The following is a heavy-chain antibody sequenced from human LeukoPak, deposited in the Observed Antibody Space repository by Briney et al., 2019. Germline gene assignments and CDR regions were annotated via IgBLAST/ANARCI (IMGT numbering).Heavy chain of an antibody. D-gene: IGHD2-8*02. CDR1: SGSLSGYY. J-gene: IGHJ1*01. CDR3: AILEVGPWSSSLEYSQN. Sequence: SETMSLTCAVYSGSLSGYYWSWIRQPPGKWLEWIGEISHSGSTNYNLSLKSRVTISVDGSKNQFSLKLTSVTAAVTTGSYFAILEVGPWSSSLEYSQNSGHSTPVTVS. CDR2: ISHSGST. V-gene: IGHV4-34*01.